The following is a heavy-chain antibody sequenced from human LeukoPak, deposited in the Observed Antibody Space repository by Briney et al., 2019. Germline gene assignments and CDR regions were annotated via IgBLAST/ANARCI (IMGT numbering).Heavy chain of an antibody. V-gene: IGHV3-21*04. CDR1: GFTFSSYT. D-gene: IGHD3-10*01. J-gene: IGHJ3*02. Sequence: GGSLRLSCAVSGFTFSSYTMHWVRQAPMKGLEWVSSISTSASYTYYADSVEGRFSVSRDNAKNSLYLQMNSLRAEDTAVYYCAKDRYYYGSGSYLDAFDIWGQGTMVTVSS. CDR3: AKDRYYYGSGSYLDAFDI. CDR2: ISTSASYT.